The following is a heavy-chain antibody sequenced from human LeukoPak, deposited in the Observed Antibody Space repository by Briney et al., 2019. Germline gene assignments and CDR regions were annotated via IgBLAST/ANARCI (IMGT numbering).Heavy chain of an antibody. Sequence: GGSLRLSCAASGFTFSSYSMNWVRQAPGKGLEWVSSISSSSSYIYYADSVKGRFTISRDNAKNSLYLQMNSLRAEDTAVYYCARGGARDYYYYYYMDVWGKGTTVTVSS. V-gene: IGHV3-21*01. CDR3: ARGGARDYYYYYYMDV. J-gene: IGHJ6*03. CDR1: GFTFSSYS. D-gene: IGHD1-26*01. CDR2: ISSSSSYI.